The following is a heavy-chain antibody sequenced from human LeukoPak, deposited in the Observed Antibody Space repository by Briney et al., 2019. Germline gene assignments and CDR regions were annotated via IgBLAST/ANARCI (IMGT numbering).Heavy chain of an antibody. CDR2: IWYDGSNK. V-gene: IGHV3-33*08. J-gene: IGHJ4*02. CDR3: ARGKRGFIYGSDF. D-gene: IGHD5-18*01. Sequence: GRSLRLSCAASGFTFSSHTMNWVRQAPGKGLEWVALIWYDGSNKYYADSVKGRFSISRDNSKNTLSLQMNSLRVEDTALYYCARGKRGFIYGSDFWGQGTLVTVSS. CDR1: GFTFSSHT.